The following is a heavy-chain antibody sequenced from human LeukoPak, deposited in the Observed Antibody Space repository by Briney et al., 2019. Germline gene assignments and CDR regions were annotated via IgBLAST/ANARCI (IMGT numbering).Heavy chain of an antibody. D-gene: IGHD6-19*01. V-gene: IGHV3-23*01. J-gene: IGHJ6*03. CDR1: GFTFSSYA. Sequence: GGSLRLSCAASGFTFSSYAMSWVRLAPGKGLEWVSAISGSGGSTYYADSVKGRFTISRDNSKNTLYLQMNSLRAEDTAVYYCAKSVYSSGWYGRDYYYYYMDVWGKGTTVTVSS. CDR3: AKSVYSSGWYGRDYYYYYMDV. CDR2: ISGSGGST.